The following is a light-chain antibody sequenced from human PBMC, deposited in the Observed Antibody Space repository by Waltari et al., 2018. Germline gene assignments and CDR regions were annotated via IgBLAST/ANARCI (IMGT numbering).Light chain of an antibody. CDR1: NTNIGRNY. Sequence: QSVLTQPPSASGTPGQRVIISCSGSNTNIGRNYVSWYQRLPGPAPRLLIYRSNQRPSGVPERISGSKSGTSASLAIRGLRSEDEAEYYCAAWDDSLSGHVIFGGGTKLTVL. CDR2: RSN. CDR3: AAWDDSLSGHVI. V-gene: IGLV1-47*01. J-gene: IGLJ2*01.